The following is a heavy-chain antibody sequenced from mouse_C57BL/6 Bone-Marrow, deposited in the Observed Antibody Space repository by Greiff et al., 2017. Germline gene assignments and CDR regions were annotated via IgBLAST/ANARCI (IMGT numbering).Heavy chain of an antibody. V-gene: IGHV1-81*01. CDR1: GFTLTSYG. CDR2: IYPGSGTT. CDR3: ARYYGSSQYYFDY. D-gene: IGHD1-1*01. J-gene: IGHJ2*01. Sequence: VQLQQSGAELARPGASVKLSCKASGFTLTSYGISWVKQRTGQGLEWIGEIYPGSGTTYYTEQFKGQATMTADNSSSTAYMELRSLTSEDSAVYFRARYYGSSQYYFDYWGQGTTLTVSA.